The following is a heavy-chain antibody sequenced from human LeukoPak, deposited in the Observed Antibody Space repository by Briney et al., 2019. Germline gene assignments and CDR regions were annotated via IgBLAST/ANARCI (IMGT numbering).Heavy chain of an antibody. J-gene: IGHJ4*02. Sequence: GESLKISCKGSGYTFSSYWIGWVRQMPGKGLEWMGIIYPADSDTRYSPSLPGQVTISVDTSIGTAYLQWSSLKASDTAIYYCARQNDFRLDYWGQGTLVTVSS. CDR2: IYPADSDT. V-gene: IGHV5-51*01. CDR3: ARQNDFRLDY. CDR1: GYTFSSYW. D-gene: IGHD3-3*01.